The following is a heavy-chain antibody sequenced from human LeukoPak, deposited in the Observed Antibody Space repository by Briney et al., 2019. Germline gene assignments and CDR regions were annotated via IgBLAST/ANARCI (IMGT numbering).Heavy chain of an antibody. CDR3: AKWSKGIAAAGIFDY. J-gene: IGHJ4*02. D-gene: IGHD6-13*01. V-gene: IGHV3-53*01. Sequence: GGSLRLSCAASGFTVSSNYMSWVRQAPGKGLEWVSVIYSGGSTYYADSVKGRFTISRDNSKNTLYLQMNSLRAEDTAVYYCAKWSKGIAAAGIFDYWGQGTLVTVSS. CDR1: GFTVSSNY. CDR2: IYSGGST.